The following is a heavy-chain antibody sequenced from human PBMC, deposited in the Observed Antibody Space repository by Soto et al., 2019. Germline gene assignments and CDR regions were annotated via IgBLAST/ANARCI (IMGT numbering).Heavy chain of an antibody. CDR3: ARAPYYYDSSGPPSS. CDR1: GYTFTGYY. Sequence: AASVKVSCKASGYTFTGYYMHWVRQAPGQGLEWMGWINPNSGGTNYAQKFQGRVTMTRDTSISTAYMELSRLRSDDTAVYYCARAPYYYDSSGPPSSWGQGTLVTVSS. V-gene: IGHV1-2*02. J-gene: IGHJ5*02. CDR2: INPNSGGT. D-gene: IGHD3-22*01.